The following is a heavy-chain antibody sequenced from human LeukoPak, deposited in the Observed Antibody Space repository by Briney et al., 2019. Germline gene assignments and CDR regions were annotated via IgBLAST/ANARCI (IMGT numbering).Heavy chain of an antibody. CDR1: GFTFSSYS. CDR2: ISSSSSYI. D-gene: IGHD1-7*01. Sequence: GGSLRLSCAASGFTFSSYSMNWVRQAPGKGLEWVPSISSSSSYIYYADSVKGRFTISRDNAKNSLYLQMNSLRAEDTAVYYCARLGGITGTRGFDYWGQGTLVTVSS. V-gene: IGHV3-21*01. J-gene: IGHJ4*02. CDR3: ARLGGITGTRGFDY.